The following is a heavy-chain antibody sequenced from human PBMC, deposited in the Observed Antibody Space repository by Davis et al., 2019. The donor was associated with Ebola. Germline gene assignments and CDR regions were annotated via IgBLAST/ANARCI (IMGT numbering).Heavy chain of an antibody. Sequence: PGGSLRLSCAASGFTFSSYGMHWVRQAPGKGLEWVAVIWYDGSNKYYADSVKGRFTISRDNSKNTLYLQMNSLRAEDTAVYYCAREHYYGSGSWCDAFDIWGQGTMVTVSS. J-gene: IGHJ3*02. CDR1: GFTFSSYG. CDR2: IWYDGSNK. V-gene: IGHV3-33*01. CDR3: AREHYYGSGSWCDAFDI. D-gene: IGHD3-10*01.